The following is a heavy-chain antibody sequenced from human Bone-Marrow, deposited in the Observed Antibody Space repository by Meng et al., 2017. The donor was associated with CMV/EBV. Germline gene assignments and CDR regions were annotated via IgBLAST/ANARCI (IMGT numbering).Heavy chain of an antibody. J-gene: IGHJ4*01. D-gene: IGHD3-3*01. CDR1: GFTFSSYS. Sequence: GGFLRLSCAASGFTFSSYSMNWVRQAPGKGLEWVSYISSSSSTIYYADSLKGRFTNSRDNANNSLYLQRNSLRAEDKAVYYCARVSEDFWSGYIPAYYFDYWGQGTLVTVSS. CDR2: ISSSSSTI. V-gene: IGHV3-48*04. CDR3: ARVSEDFWSGYIPAYYFDY.